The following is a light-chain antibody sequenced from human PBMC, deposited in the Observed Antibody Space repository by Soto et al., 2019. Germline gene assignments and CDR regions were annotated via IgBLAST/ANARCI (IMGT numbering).Light chain of an antibody. V-gene: IGKV1-5*01. CDR2: AAS. J-gene: IGKJ1*01. CDR1: HSIGSW. Sequence: DIQKTQSLYTLYASVGDRVTITCRASHSIGSWLAWYQQKPGKAPNLLIYAASSLQSGVPSRFSGSGSGTDFTLTISSLEPEDFAVYCCQQYGNSPQTFGQGTKVDIK. CDR3: QQYGNSPQT.